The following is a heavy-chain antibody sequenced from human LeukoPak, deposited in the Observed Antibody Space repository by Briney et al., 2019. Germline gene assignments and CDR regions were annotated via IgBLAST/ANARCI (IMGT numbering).Heavy chain of an antibody. CDR3: ARGSDTAAGLY. CDR2: IYASGST. CDR1: GGSISRYY. J-gene: IGHJ4*02. Sequence: SETLSLTCTVSGGSISRYYWNWIWQPAGKGLEWIGRIYASGSTNYNPSLKSRVTMSIDTSKNQFSLKLTSVTAADTAVFYCARGSDTAAGLYWGQGTLVTVSS. V-gene: IGHV4-4*07. D-gene: IGHD6-13*01.